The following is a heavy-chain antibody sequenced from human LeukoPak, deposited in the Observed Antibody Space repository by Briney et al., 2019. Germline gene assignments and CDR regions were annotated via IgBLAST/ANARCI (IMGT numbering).Heavy chain of an antibody. CDR2: ISYDGNYI. CDR3: ARDRITDFWSGSYTNYFDY. D-gene: IGHD3-3*01. CDR1: GFTFSSYT. J-gene: IGHJ4*02. Sequence: GGSLRLSCAASGFTFSSYTMHWVRQAPGKGLEWVAVISYDGNYIHYGDSVRGRFTISRDNSKNTVYLQMNSLRAEDTAVYYCARDRITDFWSGSYTNYFDYWGQGTLVTVSS. V-gene: IGHV3-30*04.